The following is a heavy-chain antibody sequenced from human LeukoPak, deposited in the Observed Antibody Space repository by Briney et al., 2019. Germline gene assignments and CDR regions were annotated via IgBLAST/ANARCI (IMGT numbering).Heavy chain of an antibody. CDR2: IRHGGDSA. CDR1: GFTFSTSA. D-gene: IGHD6-19*01. V-gene: IGHV3-23*01. CDR3: AKGRSGWYEGLDY. J-gene: IGHJ4*02. Sequence: GRSLRLSCTASGFTFSTSAMTWVRQAPGKGLEWVSFIRHGGDSAWYADSVRGRFTISRDNSKSTLFLQMNSLRADDTAIYYCAKGRSGWYEGLDYWGQGILVTVSS.